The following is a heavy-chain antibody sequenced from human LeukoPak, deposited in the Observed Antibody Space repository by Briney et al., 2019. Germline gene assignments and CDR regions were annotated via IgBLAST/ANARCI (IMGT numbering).Heavy chain of an antibody. CDR1: GSTFRNYG. CDR3: AKDVNVGGDYFDY. J-gene: IGHJ4*02. CDR2: IRYDGSIK. V-gene: IGHV3-30*02. Sequence: GGSLRLSCGASGSTFRNYGMHWVRLAPGKGLEWVAFIRYDGSIKYYVDSVKGRFTVSRDNSKNTLYLQMNSLRAEDTAVYYCAKDVNVGGDYFDYWGQGTQVTVSS. D-gene: IGHD3-10*01.